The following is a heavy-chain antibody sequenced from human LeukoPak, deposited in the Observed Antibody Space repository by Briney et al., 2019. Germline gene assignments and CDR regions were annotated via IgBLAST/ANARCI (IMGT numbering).Heavy chain of an antibody. CDR2: IYHSGST. CDR3: ARTTYYDFWSGYYVDAFDI. CDR1: GGSISSSNW. D-gene: IGHD3-3*01. V-gene: IGHV4-4*02. Sequence: SGTPSLTCAVSGGSISSSNWLSWVRQPPGKGLEWIGEIYHSGSTNYNPSLKSRVTISVDKSKNQFSLKPSSVTAADTAVYYCARTTYYDFWSGYYVDAFDIWGQGTMVTVSS. J-gene: IGHJ3*02.